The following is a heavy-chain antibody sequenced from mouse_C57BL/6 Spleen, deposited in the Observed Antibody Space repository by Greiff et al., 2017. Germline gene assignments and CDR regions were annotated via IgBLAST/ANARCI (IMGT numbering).Heavy chain of an antibody. CDR3: ARSGYRGYFDV. Sequence: VQLQQSGPELVKPGASVKISCKASGYSFTGYYMNWVKQSPEKSLEWIGEINPSTGGTTYNQKFKAKATLTVDKSSSTAYMQLKSLTSEDSAVYYCARSGYRGYFDVWGTGTTVTVSS. J-gene: IGHJ1*03. D-gene: IGHD3-1*01. CDR2: INPSTGGT. V-gene: IGHV1-42*01. CDR1: GYSFTGYY.